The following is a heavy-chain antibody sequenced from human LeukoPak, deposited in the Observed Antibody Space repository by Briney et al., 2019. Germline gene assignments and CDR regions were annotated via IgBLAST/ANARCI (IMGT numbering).Heavy chain of an antibody. CDR1: GGTVSSYA. Sequence: SGKVSCNAAGGTVSSYAISWVRQAPGQGLEWMGGIIPIFGIANYAQKFHGRVTINADDSTSTAYMELSSLRSEDTAVYYCARTRRPAYGSGSFRTYFDYWGQGTLVTVSS. V-gene: IGHV1-69*13. J-gene: IGHJ4*02. CDR2: IIPIFGIA. D-gene: IGHD3-10*01. CDR3: ARTRRPAYGSGSFRTYFDY.